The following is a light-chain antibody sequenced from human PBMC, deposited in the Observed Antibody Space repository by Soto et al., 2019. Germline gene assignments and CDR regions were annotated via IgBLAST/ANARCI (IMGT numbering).Light chain of an antibody. CDR3: QQYGASPHT. CDR2: AAS. CDR1: QSVSSNY. Sequence: EIVLTQSPGTLSLSPGERATLSCRASQSVSSNYLAWYQQKPGQAPRLLIYAASTRATDIPDRFSGSGSGTDFTLTISRLEPEDASVSSWQQYGASPHTFGQGTKVDIK. J-gene: IGKJ2*01. V-gene: IGKV3-20*01.